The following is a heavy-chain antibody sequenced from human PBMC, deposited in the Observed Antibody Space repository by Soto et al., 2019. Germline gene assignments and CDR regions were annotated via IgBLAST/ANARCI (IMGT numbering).Heavy chain of an antibody. D-gene: IGHD2-2*01. CDR1: GGSISSGGYY. CDR2: IYYSGST. V-gene: IGHV4-31*03. Sequence: SETLSLTCTVSGGSISSGGYYWSWIRQHPGKGLEWIGYIYYSGSTYYNPSLKSRVTISVDTSKNQFSLKLSSVTAADTAVYYCARECSSTSCPLWFDPWGQGTLVTVSS. CDR3: ARECSSTSCPLWFDP. J-gene: IGHJ5*02.